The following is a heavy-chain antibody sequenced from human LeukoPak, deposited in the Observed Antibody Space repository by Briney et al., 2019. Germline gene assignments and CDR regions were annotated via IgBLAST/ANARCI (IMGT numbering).Heavy chain of an antibody. D-gene: IGHD3-22*01. V-gene: IGHV4-59*01. CDR3: ARVAASYYYDSSGYYPSVFFDY. J-gene: IGHJ4*02. Sequence: KPSETLSLTCTVSGGSISSYYWSWSRQPPGKGLEWIGYIYYSGSTNYNPSLKSRVTISVDTSKNQFSLKLSSVTAADTAVYYCARVAASYYYDSSGYYPSVFFDYWGQGTLVTVSS. CDR1: GGSISSYY. CDR2: IYYSGST.